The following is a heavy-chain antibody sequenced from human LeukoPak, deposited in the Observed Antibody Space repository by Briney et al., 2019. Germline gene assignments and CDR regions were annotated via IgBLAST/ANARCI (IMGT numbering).Heavy chain of an antibody. CDR3: ARSGYSSGCD. V-gene: IGHV5-10-1*01. D-gene: IGHD6-19*01. CDR2: IDPSDSYT. Sequence: HGESLKISCKGSGYSFTSYWISWVRQMPGKGLEWMGRIDPSDSYTNYSPSFQGHVTISADKSISAAYLQWSSLKASDTAMYYCARSGYSSGCDWGQGTLVTVSS. CDR1: GYSFTSYW. J-gene: IGHJ4*02.